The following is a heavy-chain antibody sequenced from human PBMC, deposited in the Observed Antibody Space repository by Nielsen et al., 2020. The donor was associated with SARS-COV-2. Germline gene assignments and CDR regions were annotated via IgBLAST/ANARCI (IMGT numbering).Heavy chain of an antibody. CDR2: INPTGGGT. D-gene: IGHD2/OR15-2a*01. CDR3: AGPHTTDSIFPLGMVV. V-gene: IGHV1-46*01. J-gene: IGHJ6*02. Sequence: ASVKVSCKASGYTFTSYYMHWVRQAPGQGPEWMGIINPTGGGTSYAQKFQDRVTITADESTSTGYMELSGLRSEDTATYYCAGPHTTDSIFPLGMVVWGQGTTVIVSS. CDR1: GYTFTSYY.